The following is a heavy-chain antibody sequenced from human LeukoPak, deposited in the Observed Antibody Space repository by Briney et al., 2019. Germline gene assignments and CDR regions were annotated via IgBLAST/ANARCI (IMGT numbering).Heavy chain of an antibody. CDR3: ARRKDYFDY. D-gene: IGHD1-14*01. CDR2: IYTSGST. J-gene: IGHJ4*02. Sequence: SETLSLTCTVSGGSISSYYWSWIRQPPGKGLEWIGYIYTSGSTNYNPSLKSRVTISVDTSKNQFPLKLSSVTAADTAVYYCARRKDYFDYWGQGTLVTVSS. CDR1: GGSISSYY. V-gene: IGHV4-4*09.